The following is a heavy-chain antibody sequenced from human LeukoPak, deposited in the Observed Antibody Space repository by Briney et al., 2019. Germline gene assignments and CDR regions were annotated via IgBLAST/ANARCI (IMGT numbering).Heavy chain of an antibody. CDR3: ARGYSSGWLTPYYFDY. V-gene: IGHV4-61*01. Sequence: SETLSLTCTVSGGSISSSSYYWSWIRQPPGKGLEWIGYIYYSGSTNYNPSLKSRVTISVDTSKNQFSLKLSSVTAADTAVYYCARGYSSGWLTPYYFDYWGHGTLVTVSS. J-gene: IGHJ4*01. CDR2: IYYSGST. CDR1: GGSISSSSYY. D-gene: IGHD6-19*01.